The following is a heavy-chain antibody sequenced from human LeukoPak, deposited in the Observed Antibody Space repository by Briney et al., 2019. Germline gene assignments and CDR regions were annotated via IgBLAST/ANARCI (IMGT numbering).Heavy chain of an antibody. D-gene: IGHD3-10*01. CDR1: GYSFTTYW. CDR3: AVSGSYYIDY. Sequence: GESLKISCEGSGYSFTTYWISWVRQMPGKGLEWMGRIDPSDSYTNYIPSFQGHVTISADKSISTAYLLWASLKASDTAMYYCAVSGSYYIDYWGQGTLVTVSS. J-gene: IGHJ4*02. V-gene: IGHV5-10-1*01. CDR2: IDPSDSYT.